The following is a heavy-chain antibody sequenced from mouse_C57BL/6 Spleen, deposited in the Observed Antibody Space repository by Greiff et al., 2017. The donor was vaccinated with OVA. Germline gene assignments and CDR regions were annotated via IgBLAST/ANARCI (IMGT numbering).Heavy chain of an antibody. CDR2: IDPNSGGT. J-gene: IGHJ3*01. CDR1: GYTFTSYW. D-gene: IGHD2-4*01. CDR3: ARGDYDGWFAY. V-gene: IGHV1-72*01. Sequence: VQLQQPGAELVKPGASVKLSCKASGYTFTSYWLHWVKQRPGRGLEWIGRIDPNSGGTKYNEKFKSKATLTVDKPSSTAYMQLSSLTSEDSAVDYCARGDYDGWFAYWGQGTLVTVSA.